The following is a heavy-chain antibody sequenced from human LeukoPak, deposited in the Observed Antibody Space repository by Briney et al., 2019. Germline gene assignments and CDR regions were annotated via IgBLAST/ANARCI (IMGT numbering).Heavy chain of an antibody. J-gene: IGHJ6*02. CDR2: ICYDGSNQ. V-gene: IGHV3-33*06. CDR1: GFTFKNHG. Sequence: GGTLRLSCAASGFTFKNHGMQWVGQARGKGLERVAVICYDGSNQYYADSVKGRYTISTDNSKNTLYLQMNSLRAEDTAVYYCAKSGMDVWGQGTTVTVSS. CDR3: AKSGMDV.